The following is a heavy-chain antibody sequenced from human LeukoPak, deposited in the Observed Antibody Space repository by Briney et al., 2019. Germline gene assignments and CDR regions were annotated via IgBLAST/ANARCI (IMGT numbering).Heavy chain of an antibody. CDR3: ARDREAIHYYGSGSYLDY. V-gene: IGHV1-18*01. CDR1: GYTFTSYG. J-gene: IGHJ4*02. Sequence: ASVKVSCKASGYTFTSYGISWVRQAPGQGLEWMGWISAYNGNTNYAQKLQGRVTMTTDTSTSTAYMELSSLRSEDTAVYYCARDREAIHYYGSGSYLDYWGQGTLVTVSS. D-gene: IGHD3-10*01. CDR2: ISAYNGNT.